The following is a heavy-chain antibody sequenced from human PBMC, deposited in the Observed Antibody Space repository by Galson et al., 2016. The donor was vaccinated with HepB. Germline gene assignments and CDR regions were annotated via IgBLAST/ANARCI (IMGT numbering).Heavy chain of an antibody. CDR3: ARDFGDYFTPWYYYFGMDV. CDR2: VYKSGTA. V-gene: IGHV4-38-2*02. D-gene: IGHD4-17*01. CDR1: GYFISSGYY. J-gene: IGHJ6*02. Sequence: ETLSLTCTVSGYFISSGYYWGWIRQPPGKGLEWIGTVYKSGTAYYNPSLQSRVAISVDTSKNPFSLQMNSLRAEDTAVYYCARDFGDYFTPWYYYFGMDVWGQGTTVTVSS.